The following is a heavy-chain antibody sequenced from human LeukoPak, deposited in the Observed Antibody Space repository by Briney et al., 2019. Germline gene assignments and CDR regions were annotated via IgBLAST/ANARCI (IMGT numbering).Heavy chain of an antibody. J-gene: IGHJ4*02. CDR2: IYYSGST. CDR1: GGSISSSSYY. D-gene: IGHD2-2*01. Sequence: SETLSLTCTVSGGSISSSSYYWGWISQPPGKGLEWIGSIYYSGSTYYNPSLKSRVTISVDTSKNQFSLKLSSVTAADTAVYYCARTEIVVVTAAKGGFFYWGQGTLVTVSS. V-gene: IGHV4-39*01. CDR3: ARTEIVVVTAAKGGFFY.